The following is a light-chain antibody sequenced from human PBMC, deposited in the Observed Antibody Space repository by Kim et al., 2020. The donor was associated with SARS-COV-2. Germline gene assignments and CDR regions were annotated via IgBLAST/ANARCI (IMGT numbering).Light chain of an antibody. CDR1: QVIRND. V-gene: IGKV1-17*01. Sequence: SASVGDRVTSTCRASQVIRNDLAWYQQKPGKAPKRLIYAAASLHSGVPSRFSGSASGTEFTLTISSLQPEDSATYYCLQHNSYPRTFGQGTKLEIK. CDR2: AAA. CDR3: LQHNSYPRT. J-gene: IGKJ2*01.